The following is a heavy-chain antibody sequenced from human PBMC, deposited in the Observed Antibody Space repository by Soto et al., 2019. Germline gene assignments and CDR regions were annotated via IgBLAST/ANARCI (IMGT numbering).Heavy chain of an antibody. D-gene: IGHD2-21*01. V-gene: IGHV4-4*02. Sequence: SETLSLTCAVSGDSVTVGWWSWVRQPPGKGLEWIGEIGQRGSTDYNPSLKSRVTISVDKSKNHLSLSLSSVTAADTAVYYCVKNGIFCLDVWGKGTTVTVSS. J-gene: IGHJ6*04. CDR3: VKNGIFCLDV. CDR1: GDSVTVGW. CDR2: IGQRGST.